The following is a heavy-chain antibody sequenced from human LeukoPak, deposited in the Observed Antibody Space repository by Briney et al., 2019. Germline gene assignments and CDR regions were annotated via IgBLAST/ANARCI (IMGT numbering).Heavy chain of an antibody. V-gene: IGHV1-18*01. Sequence: ASVKVSCKASGGTFSSYAISWVRQAPGQGLEWMGWISAYNGNTKYAQKLQGRVTMTTDTSTSTSYMELRSLRFDDTAVYYCARDSYDSSGNYLDYWGQGTLVTVSS. CDR3: ARDSYDSSGNYLDY. CDR2: ISAYNGNT. J-gene: IGHJ4*02. CDR1: GGTFSSYA. D-gene: IGHD3-22*01.